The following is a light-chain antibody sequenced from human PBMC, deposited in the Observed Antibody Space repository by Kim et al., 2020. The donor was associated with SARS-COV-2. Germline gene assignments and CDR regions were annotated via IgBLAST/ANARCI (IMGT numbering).Light chain of an antibody. CDR2: DVY. Sequence: QSVVTQPRSVSGSPRQSVTISCTGTSSDVGTYNYVSWYQQHPGKAPKLIIFDVYKRPSGVPDRFSGSKSGNTASLTISGLQADDEADYYCSSYAGTYTYVFGTGTQVTVL. J-gene: IGLJ1*01. V-gene: IGLV2-11*01. CDR3: SSYAGTYTYV. CDR1: SSDVGTYNY.